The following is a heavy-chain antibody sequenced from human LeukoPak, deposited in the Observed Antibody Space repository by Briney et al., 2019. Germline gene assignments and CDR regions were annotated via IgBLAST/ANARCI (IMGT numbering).Heavy chain of an antibody. V-gene: IGHV3-23*01. J-gene: IGHJ3*02. CDR2: ISGSGGST. CDR3: AKGDQSGYCSSTSCYAGISAFDI. CDR1: GFTFSSYG. D-gene: IGHD2-2*01. Sequence: GGSLRLSCAASGFTFSSYGMSWVRQAPGKGLEWVSAISGSGGSTYYADSVKGRFTISRDNSKNTLYLQMNSLRAEDTAVYYCAKGDQSGYCSSTSCYAGISAFDIWGQGTMVTVSS.